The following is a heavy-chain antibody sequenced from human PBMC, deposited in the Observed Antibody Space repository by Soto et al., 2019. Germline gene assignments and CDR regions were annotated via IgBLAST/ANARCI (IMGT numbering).Heavy chain of an antibody. D-gene: IGHD3-22*01. CDR2: ISSSGSTI. Sequence: GGSLRLSCAASGFTFSSYEMNWVRQAPGKGLEWVSYISSSGSTIYYADSVKGRLTISRDNAKNSLYLQMNSLRAEDTAVYYCARDPGPITMIVVTPYYGMDVWGQGTTVTVSS. CDR1: GFTFSSYE. J-gene: IGHJ6*02. CDR3: ARDPGPITMIVVTPYYGMDV. V-gene: IGHV3-48*03.